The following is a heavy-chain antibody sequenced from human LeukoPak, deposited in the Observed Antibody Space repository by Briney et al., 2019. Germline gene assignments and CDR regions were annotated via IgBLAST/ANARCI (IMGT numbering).Heavy chain of an antibody. CDR3: AREFRGYYYGMDV. V-gene: IGHV3-53*01. Sequence: GGSLRLSCAASGFTASSNYMSWVRQAAGKGLGWVSVIYSGGSTYYAASVKGRFTISRDHSKNTLSPQMNSLRAEDTAVYYCAREFRGYYYGMDVCGQRTTVTASS. D-gene: IGHD5-24*01. CDR2: IYSGGST. CDR1: GFTASSNY. J-gene: IGHJ6*01.